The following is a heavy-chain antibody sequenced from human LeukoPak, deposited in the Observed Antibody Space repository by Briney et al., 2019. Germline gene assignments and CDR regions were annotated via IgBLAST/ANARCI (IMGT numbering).Heavy chain of an antibody. V-gene: IGHV3-7*01. Sequence: GGSLRLSCAGSGFSFRDHWMSWLRQAPGKGPEWVAHIKPDGSEKYYVDSVKGRFIISRDDARNSLSLQMNSLRAEDTAVYYCAGSFGDVKIFWGQGTLVTVSS. D-gene: IGHD3-10*01. J-gene: IGHJ4*01. CDR3: AGSFGDVKIF. CDR2: IKPDGSEK. CDR1: GFSFRDHW.